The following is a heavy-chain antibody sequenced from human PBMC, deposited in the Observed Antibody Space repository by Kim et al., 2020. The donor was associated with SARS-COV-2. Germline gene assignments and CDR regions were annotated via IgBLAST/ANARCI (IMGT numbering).Heavy chain of an antibody. CDR3: AKAVLRGVNYYYYGMDV. J-gene: IGHJ6*02. CDR1: GFTFNIYG. D-gene: IGHD3-10*01. CDR2: ISYDGSNK. V-gene: IGHV3-30*18. Sequence: GGSLRLSCAASGFTFNIYGMYWVRQAPGKGLEWVAVISYDGSNKYYADSVKGRFTISRDNSKNTLYLQMNSLRGEDTAVYYCAKAVLRGVNYYYYGMDVWGPGTTVTVSS.